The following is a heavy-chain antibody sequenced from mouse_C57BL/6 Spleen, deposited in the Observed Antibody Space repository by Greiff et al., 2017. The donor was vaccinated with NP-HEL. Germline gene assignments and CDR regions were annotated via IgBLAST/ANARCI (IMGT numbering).Heavy chain of an antibody. D-gene: IGHD1-2*01. CDR1: GFSLTSYG. CDR3: AKEEITTARYFGG. V-gene: IGHV2-3*01. Sequence: QVQLKESGPGLVAPSPSLSISCTVSGFSLTSYGVSWVRQPPGKGLEWMGVIWGDGGATYHSALCYRLSISNDNSTSQVFLKLNSLQTDDAATYYCAKEEITTARYFGGWGTGTTVTVSS. CDR2: IWGDGGA. J-gene: IGHJ1*03.